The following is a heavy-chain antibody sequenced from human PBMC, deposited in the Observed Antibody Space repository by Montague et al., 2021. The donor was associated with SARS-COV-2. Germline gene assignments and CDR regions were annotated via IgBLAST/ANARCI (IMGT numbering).Heavy chain of an antibody. CDR3: ARVPDSGTYWSGDY. Sequence: SETLSLTCAVYGVSFSGYYWSWIRQAPGKGLEWIGEINHSGRTNYNPSLKSRVTISIDTSKNQFSLKLSSVTAADTAVYYCARVPDSGTYWSGDYWGQGTLVTVSS. V-gene: IGHV4-34*01. J-gene: IGHJ4*02. CDR2: INHSGRT. CDR1: GVSFSGYY. D-gene: IGHD1-26*01.